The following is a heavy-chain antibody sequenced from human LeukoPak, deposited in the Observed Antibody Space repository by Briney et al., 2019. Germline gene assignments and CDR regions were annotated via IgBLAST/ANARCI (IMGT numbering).Heavy chain of an antibody. D-gene: IGHD3-16*01. CDR1: GFTLSTYR. V-gene: IGHV3-7*01. Sequence: GDSLRLSCAASGFTLSTYRMSCVRQAPGKGLEWVANIKQDGSDIYYVVSEKGRFTISRDNAKNSLYLQMSSLRAEDTAVYYCTRGGRLHPQSPYWGQGTLVTVSS. CDR2: IKQDGSDI. CDR3: TRGGRLHPQSPY. J-gene: IGHJ4*02.